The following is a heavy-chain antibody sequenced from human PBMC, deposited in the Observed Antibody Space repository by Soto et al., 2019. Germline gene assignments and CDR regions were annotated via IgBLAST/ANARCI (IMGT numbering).Heavy chain of an antibody. V-gene: IGHV1-2*04. CDR2: INPNCGGT. Sequence: ASVKVSCKASGYTFTGYYMHWVRQAPGQGLEWMGWINPNCGGTNYAQKFQGWVTMTRDTSISTAYMELSRLRSDDPGVYYCARGLRYQRPNWFAPWGQGHLDTFSS. CDR1: GYTFTGYY. D-gene: IGHD1-1*01. CDR3: ARGLRYQRPNWFAP. J-gene: IGHJ5*02.